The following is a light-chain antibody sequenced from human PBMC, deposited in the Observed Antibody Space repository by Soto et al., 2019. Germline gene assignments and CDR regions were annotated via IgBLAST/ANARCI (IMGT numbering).Light chain of an antibody. CDR1: QSVTNSF. Sequence: ENVLTQSPGTLSLSPGERATLSCRASQSVTNSFFAWYQQKPGQSPRLLISGISSRATGIPDRFSGSGSGTDFTLTISSLEPEDFVVYYCQQYSSLPHTFGQGTKLEVK. CDR2: GIS. V-gene: IGKV3-20*01. J-gene: IGKJ2*01. CDR3: QQYSSLPHT.